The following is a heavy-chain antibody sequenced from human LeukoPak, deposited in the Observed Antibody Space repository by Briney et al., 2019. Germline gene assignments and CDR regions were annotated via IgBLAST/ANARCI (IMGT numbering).Heavy chain of an antibody. CDR1: GFTFSNYG. J-gene: IGHJ4*02. V-gene: IGHV3-30*18. D-gene: IGHD6-13*01. CDR3: AKEGAAQISTWYDY. Sequence: PGGSLRLSCATSGFTFSNYGMHWVRQAPGKGLEWVSVVSYEGKSPYYADSVRGRFTISRDNSKNTLYLQMNSLRGEDAAVYYCAKEGAAQISTWYDYWGQGTLVTVSS. CDR2: VSYEGKSP.